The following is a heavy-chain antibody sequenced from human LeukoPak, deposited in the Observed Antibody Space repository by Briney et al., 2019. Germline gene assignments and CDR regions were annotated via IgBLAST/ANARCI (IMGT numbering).Heavy chain of an antibody. CDR3: AKCRATVTTLDAFDI. D-gene: IGHD4-17*01. J-gene: IGHJ3*02. Sequence: GTSLRLSCAASGFSFSNFGMHWVRQAPGKGLEWVAFIRYDGSNKYYADSVKGRFTISRDNSKNTLYLQMNSLRAEDTAVYYCAKCRATVTTLDAFDIWGQGTMVTVSS. CDR2: IRYDGSNK. V-gene: IGHV3-30*02. CDR1: GFSFSNFG.